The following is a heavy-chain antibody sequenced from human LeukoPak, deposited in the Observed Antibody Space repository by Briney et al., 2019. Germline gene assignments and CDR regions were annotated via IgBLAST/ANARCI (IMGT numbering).Heavy chain of an antibody. Sequence: GGSLRLSCAASGFTFSSYAMSWVRQAPGKGLEGVSAISGSGGSTYYADSVKGRFTISRDNSKNTLYLQMNSLRAEDTAVYYCGWSGAYYYYYYGMDVWGQGTTVTVSS. CDR1: GFTFSSYA. J-gene: IGHJ6*02. CDR2: ISGSGGST. V-gene: IGHV3-23*01. CDR3: GWSGAYYYYYYGMDV. D-gene: IGHD1-26*01.